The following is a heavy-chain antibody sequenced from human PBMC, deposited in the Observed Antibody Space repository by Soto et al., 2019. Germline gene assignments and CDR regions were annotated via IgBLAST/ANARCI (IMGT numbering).Heavy chain of an antibody. Sequence: QVQLQESGPGLVKPSQTLSLTCTVSGGSISSGDYYWSWVRQHPGKGLEWIGYRSYSGSTYYNPSLKSRVTIVVDTSRNQFSLRLSSVTAADTAVYYCARTRSAWSDFHYYSLDVWGQGTTVTVSS. D-gene: IGHD1-26*01. CDR1: GGSISSGDYY. V-gene: IGHV4-31*03. CDR3: ARTRSAWSDFHYYSLDV. J-gene: IGHJ6*02. CDR2: RSYSGST.